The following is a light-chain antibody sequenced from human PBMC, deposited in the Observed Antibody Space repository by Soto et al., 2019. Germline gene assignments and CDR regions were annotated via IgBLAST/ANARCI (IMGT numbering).Light chain of an antibody. CDR1: SSDVGSYNS. J-gene: IGLJ2*01. V-gene: IGLV2-14*01. CDR2: DVS. Sequence: QSVLTQPASVSGSPGQSITISCTGTSSDVGSYNSVSWYQQHPGKAPKLIIYDVSNRPSGVSNRFSGSKSGNTASLTISGLQAEDEADYYCSSYTSSSSVVFGGGTKVTVL. CDR3: SSYTSSSSVV.